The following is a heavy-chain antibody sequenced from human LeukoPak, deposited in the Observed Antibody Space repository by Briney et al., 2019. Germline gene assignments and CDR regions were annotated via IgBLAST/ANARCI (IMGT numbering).Heavy chain of an antibody. CDR1: GFTFSGSS. CDR2: ISSSSSYI. D-gene: IGHD4-23*01. CDR3: ARTTVVTLIDY. Sequence: PGGSLRLSCAASGFTFSGSSMSRVRQAPGKGLEWVSSISSSSSYIYYADSVKGRFTVSRDNAKNSLYLLMNSLRAEDTAVYYCARTTVVTLIDYWGQGTLVTVSS. V-gene: IGHV3-21*01. J-gene: IGHJ4*02.